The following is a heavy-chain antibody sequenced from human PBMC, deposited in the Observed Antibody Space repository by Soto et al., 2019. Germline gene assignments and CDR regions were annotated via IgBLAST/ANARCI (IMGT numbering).Heavy chain of an antibody. D-gene: IGHD6-6*01. CDR1: GFSFDGYA. Sequence: GGSLRLSCAASGFSFDGYAMNWVRQPPGKGLEWVSGISWNSGNIDYADSVKGRFTISRDNAKNTLYLQMNSLRAEDTALYYCVKASTYSSSQGWFDPWGQGTMVTVSS. CDR3: VKASTYSSSQGWFDP. J-gene: IGHJ5*02. CDR2: ISWNSGNI. V-gene: IGHV3-9*01.